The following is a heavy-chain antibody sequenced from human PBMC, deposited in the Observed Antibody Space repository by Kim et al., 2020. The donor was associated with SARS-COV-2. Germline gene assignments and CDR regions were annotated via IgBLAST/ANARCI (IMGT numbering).Heavy chain of an antibody. Sequence: GGSLRLSCAASGFTFSSYGMHWVRQAPGKGLEWVAVIWYDGSNKYYADSVKGRFTISRDNSKNTLYLQMNSLRAEDTAVYYCARDLKLGDNWFDPWGQGTLVTVSS. CDR2: IWYDGSNK. D-gene: IGHD3-16*01. J-gene: IGHJ5*02. CDR3: ARDLKLGDNWFDP. V-gene: IGHV3-33*01. CDR1: GFTFSSYG.